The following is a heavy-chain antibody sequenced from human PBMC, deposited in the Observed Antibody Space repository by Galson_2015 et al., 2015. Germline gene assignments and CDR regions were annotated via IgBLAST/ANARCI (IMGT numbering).Heavy chain of an antibody. CDR2: IIPIFGTA. D-gene: IGHD3-10*01. CDR3: ARVQSRGLQGALDVRGVTYYYYYGMDV. J-gene: IGHJ6*02. V-gene: IGHV1-69*13. Sequence: SVKVSCKASGGTFSSYAISWVRQAPGQGLEWMGGIIPIFGTANYAQKFQGRVTITADESTSTAYMELSSLRSEDTAVYYCARVQSRGLQGALDVRGVTYYYYYGMDVWGQGTTVTVSS. CDR1: GGTFSSYA.